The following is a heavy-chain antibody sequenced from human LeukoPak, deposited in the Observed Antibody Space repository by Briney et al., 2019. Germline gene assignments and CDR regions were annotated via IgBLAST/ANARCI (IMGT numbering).Heavy chain of an antibody. CDR3: ARGNVDTAMAEGNWFDP. D-gene: IGHD5-18*01. J-gene: IGHJ5*02. V-gene: IGHV4-34*01. Sequence: SSETLSLTCAVYGGSFSGYYWSWIRQPPGGGRGWVGEVKDGGSTNYNPSLKSRVTISVDTSKTQFSLKLSSVTAADTTVYYCARGNVDTAMAEGNWFDPWGQGTLVTVSS. CDR2: VKDGGST. CDR1: GGSFSGYY.